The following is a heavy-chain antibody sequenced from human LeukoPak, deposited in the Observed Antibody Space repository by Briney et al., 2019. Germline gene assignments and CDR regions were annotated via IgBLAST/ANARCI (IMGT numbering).Heavy chain of an antibody. CDR1: GGSFSGYY. Sequence: SETLSLTCAVYGGSFSGYYWSWIRQPPGKGLEWIGEINHSGSTNYNPSLKSRVTISVDTSKNQFSLQLNSVTPEDTAVYYCARDRVEQLAFRVHNWFDPWGQGTLVTVSS. CDR3: ARDRVEQLAFRVHNWFDP. CDR2: INHSGST. J-gene: IGHJ5*02. V-gene: IGHV4-34*01. D-gene: IGHD6-13*01.